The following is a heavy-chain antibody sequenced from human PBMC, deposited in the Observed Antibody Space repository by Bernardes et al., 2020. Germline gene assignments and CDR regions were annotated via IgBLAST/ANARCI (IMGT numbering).Heavy chain of an antibody. CDR1: GFICSHYW. D-gene: IGHD2-15*01. J-gene: IGHJ4*02. V-gene: IGHV3-7*03. Sequence: GGSRRLSCAASGFICSHYWMTWVRQAPGKGLEWVATIRQDGSEKYFVDSVKGRFTISRDNAKNSLYLQMNSLRAEDTAVYYCARPKFCSSGSCYSSDYWGQGTLVTVSS. CDR2: IRQDGSEK. CDR3: ARPKFCSSGSCYSSDY.